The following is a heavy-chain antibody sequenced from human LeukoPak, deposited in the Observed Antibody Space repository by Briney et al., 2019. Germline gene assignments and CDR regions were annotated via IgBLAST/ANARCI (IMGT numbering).Heavy chain of an antibody. Sequence: GGSLRLSCAASGFTFSSYGMHWVRQAPGKGLEWVAVIWYDGSNKYYADSVKGRFTISRDNSKNTLYLQMNSLRAEDTAVYCCARDYGDYALDYWGQGTLVTVSS. V-gene: IGHV3-33*01. J-gene: IGHJ4*02. CDR1: GFTFSSYG. D-gene: IGHD4-17*01. CDR3: ARDYGDYALDY. CDR2: IWYDGSNK.